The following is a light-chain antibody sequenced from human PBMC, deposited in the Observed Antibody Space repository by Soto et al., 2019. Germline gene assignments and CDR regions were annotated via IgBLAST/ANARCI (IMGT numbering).Light chain of an antibody. V-gene: IGKV3-15*01. J-gene: IGKJ1*01. CDR3: QQYYHWPRT. Sequence: EMAVTQSPATLSVSAGDRATISCRASQSVASNLAWFQQKPGKAPKLLIYAASTRATGIPSRFSGSGSGTDFNLTITSLQSEDFAVYYCQQYYHWPRTFGQGTKVDIK. CDR1: QSVASN. CDR2: AAS.